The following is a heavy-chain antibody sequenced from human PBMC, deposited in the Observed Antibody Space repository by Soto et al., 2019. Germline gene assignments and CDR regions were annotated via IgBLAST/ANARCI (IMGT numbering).Heavy chain of an antibody. CDR2: ISGSGGST. Sequence: GGSLRLSCAASGFTFSSYAMSWVRQAPGKGLEWVSAISGSGGSTYYADSVKGRFTISRDNSKNTLYLQMNSLRAEDTAVYYCAIHIVVVPAARFDYWGQGTLVTVSS. V-gene: IGHV3-23*01. J-gene: IGHJ4*02. D-gene: IGHD2-2*01. CDR3: AIHIVVVPAARFDY. CDR1: GFTFSSYA.